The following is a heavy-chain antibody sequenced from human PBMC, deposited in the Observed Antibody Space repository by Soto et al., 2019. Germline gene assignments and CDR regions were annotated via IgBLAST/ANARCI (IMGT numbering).Heavy chain of an antibody. Sequence: QVQLVESGGGVVQPGRSLRLSCAASGFTFSSYAMHWVRQAPGKGLEWVAVISYDGSNKYYADSVKGRFTISRDNSKNTLYLQMNSLRAEDTAVYYCARTVQRLVITTYFDYWGQGTLVTVSS. CDR1: GFTFSSYA. J-gene: IGHJ4*02. CDR3: ARTVQRLVITTYFDY. D-gene: IGHD3-22*01. CDR2: ISYDGSNK. V-gene: IGHV3-30-3*01.